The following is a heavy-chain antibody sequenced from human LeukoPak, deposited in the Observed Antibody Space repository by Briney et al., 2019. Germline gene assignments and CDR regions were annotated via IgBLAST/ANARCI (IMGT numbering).Heavy chain of an antibody. Sequence: GASVKVSCKASGYTFTGYYMHWVRQATGQWLEWMGWMNPNSGNTGLAQKFQGRVTLTRDTSLSTAYMELSNLRSDDTAVYYCARDEVVAAPNYFGMVVWGQGTTVSVSS. D-gene: IGHD2-15*01. CDR1: GYTFTGYY. V-gene: IGHV1-8*02. CDR2: MNPNSGNT. CDR3: ARDEVVAAPNYFGMVV. J-gene: IGHJ6*02.